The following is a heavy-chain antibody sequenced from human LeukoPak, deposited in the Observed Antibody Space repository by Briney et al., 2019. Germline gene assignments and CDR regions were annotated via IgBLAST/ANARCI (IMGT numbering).Heavy chain of an antibody. CDR3: AKDLTGGSYYGFDY. CDR2: ISGSGGST. J-gene: IGHJ4*02. D-gene: IGHD1-26*01. CDR1: GFTFSSYA. V-gene: IGHV3-23*01. Sequence: PGGSLRLSCAASGFTFSSYAMSWVRQAPGKGLEWVSAISGSGGSTYYADSVKGRFTISRDNSKNTLYLQMNSLRAEGTAVYYCAKDLTGGSYYGFDYWGQGTLVTVSS.